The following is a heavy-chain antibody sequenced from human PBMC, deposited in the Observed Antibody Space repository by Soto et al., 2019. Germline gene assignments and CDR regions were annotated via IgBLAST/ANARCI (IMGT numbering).Heavy chain of an antibody. CDR3: ARGSHCSGGSCFLVYYYYYMDV. J-gene: IGHJ6*03. D-gene: IGHD2-15*01. V-gene: IGHV3-11*01. CDR2: ISSSGSTI. Sequence: GGSLRLSCAASGFTFSDYYMSWIRQAPGKGLEWVSYISSSGSTIYYADSVKGRFTISRDNAKNSLYLQMDSLRAEDTAVYYCARGSHCSGGSCFLVYYYYYMDVWGKGTTVTV. CDR1: GFTFSDYY.